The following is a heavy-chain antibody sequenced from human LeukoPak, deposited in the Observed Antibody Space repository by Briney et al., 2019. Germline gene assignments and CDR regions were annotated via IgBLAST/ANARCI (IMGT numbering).Heavy chain of an antibody. V-gene: IGHV4-61*08. CDR1: GGSVSSGGYY. J-gene: IGHJ4*02. CDR2: IYYSGST. D-gene: IGHD3-9*01. Sequence: SETLSLTCTVSGGSVSSGGYYWSWIRQPPGKGLEWIGYIYYSGSTNYNPSLKSRVTISVDTSKNQFSLKLSSVTAADTAVYYCAREQTSYYDILTGYRYFDYWGQGTLVTVSS. CDR3: AREQTSYYDILTGYRYFDY.